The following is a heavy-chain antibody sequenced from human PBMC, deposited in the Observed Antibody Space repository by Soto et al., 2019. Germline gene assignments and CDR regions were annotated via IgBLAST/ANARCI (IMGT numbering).Heavy chain of an antibody. J-gene: IGHJ4*02. CDR2: IYHSGTT. Sequence: QLQLQESGSGLVRPSQTLSLTCAVSGASVSSGDYSWSWIRQPPGKGLEWIGYIYHSGTTTYNPSVKSRVTISIDRSNNQFTLKLTSVTAADTAVYYFASDYGSGSYRFGFWGQGTLVTVSS. D-gene: IGHD3-10*01. CDR1: GASVSSGDYS. CDR3: ASDYGSGSYRFGF. V-gene: IGHV4-30-2*01.